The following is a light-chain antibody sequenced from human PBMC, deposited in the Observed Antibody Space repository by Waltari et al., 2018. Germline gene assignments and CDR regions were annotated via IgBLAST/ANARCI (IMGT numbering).Light chain of an antibody. Sequence: QSALTQPASVSGSPGQSITISCTGTSSDIGGYQYVSWYQQPPGRAPKLILYEVSDRPSGISYRVSGSKSGSTASLTIAGLQAEDEGHYYCASYTSSGTLVFGGGTELTVL. CDR1: SSDIGGYQY. V-gene: IGLV2-14*01. CDR3: ASYTSSGTLV. J-gene: IGLJ3*02. CDR2: EVS.